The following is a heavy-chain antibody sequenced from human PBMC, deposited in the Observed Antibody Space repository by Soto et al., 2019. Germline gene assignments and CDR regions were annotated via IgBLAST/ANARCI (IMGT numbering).Heavy chain of an antibody. CDR2: IFSGGNA. D-gene: IGHD3-10*01. CDR3: VKEFRGAFDY. V-gene: IGHV3-53*01. Sequence: PGGSLRLSCAVSGVTVNSNFMSWVRQAPGKGLEWASVIFSGGNADYADSVKGRFIMSRDISKNTLYLQMNSLRAEDTAVYFCVKEFRGAFDYWGQGTLVTVSS. J-gene: IGHJ4*02. CDR1: GVTVNSNF.